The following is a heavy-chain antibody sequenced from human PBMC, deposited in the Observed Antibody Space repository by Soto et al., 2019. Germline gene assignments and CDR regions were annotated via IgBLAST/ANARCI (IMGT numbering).Heavy chain of an antibody. D-gene: IGHD2-2*01. Sequence: QLQLQESGPGLVKPSETLSLTCTVSGGSISSSSYYWGWIRQPPGKGLEWIGSIYYSGSTYYNPSLKSRVTISVDTSTNKFSLKLRSVTAADTAVYYCARPYCIGTSCSPGVGYWFDPWGQGTLVTVSS. V-gene: IGHV4-39*01. CDR3: ARPYCIGTSCSPGVGYWFDP. CDR1: GGSISSSSYY. J-gene: IGHJ5*02. CDR2: IYYSGST.